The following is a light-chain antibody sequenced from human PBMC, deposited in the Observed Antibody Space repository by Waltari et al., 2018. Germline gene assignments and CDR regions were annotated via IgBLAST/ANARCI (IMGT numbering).Light chain of an antibody. J-gene: IGKJ2*01. CDR3: QQYNNSPT. V-gene: IGKV3-15*01. Sequence: EVVMTQSPAILSVSPGERATLSCRASQSVSSNLAWYQQNTGQAPRLLIYGAATRATGIPARVSGSGSGTEFTLTISSLQTEDFGVYYCQQYNNSPTFGQGTKLEIK. CDR2: GAA. CDR1: QSVSSN.